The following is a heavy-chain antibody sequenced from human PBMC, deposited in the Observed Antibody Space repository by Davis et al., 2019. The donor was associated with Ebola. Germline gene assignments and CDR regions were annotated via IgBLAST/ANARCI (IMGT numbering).Heavy chain of an antibody. V-gene: IGHV5-10-1*01. CDR1: GYSFTSYW. J-gene: IGHJ4*02. Sequence: GESLKISCQGSGYSFTSYWITWFRQLPGKALEWLRRIDPSDSYTNYSPSFQCHVTISADKSISTAYLQWSSLKASDTAMYYCARQGHIVLMANDYWGQGTLVTVSS. CDR2: IDPSDSYT. CDR3: ARQGHIVLMANDY. D-gene: IGHD2-8*01.